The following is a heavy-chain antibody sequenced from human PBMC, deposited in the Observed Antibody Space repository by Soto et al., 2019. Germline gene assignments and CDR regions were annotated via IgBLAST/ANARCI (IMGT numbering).Heavy chain of an antibody. D-gene: IGHD5-18*01. Sequence: EVQLVESGGGLVQPGGSLRLSCAASGFTFSSYWMHWVRQAPGKGLVWVSRINSDGSSTSYADSVKGRFTISRDNAKNRLYLQMNSLRAEDTAVYYCARDRVTWIRVWYFDLWGRGTLVTVSS. J-gene: IGHJ2*01. V-gene: IGHV3-74*01. CDR3: ARDRVTWIRVWYFDL. CDR2: INSDGSST. CDR1: GFTFSSYW.